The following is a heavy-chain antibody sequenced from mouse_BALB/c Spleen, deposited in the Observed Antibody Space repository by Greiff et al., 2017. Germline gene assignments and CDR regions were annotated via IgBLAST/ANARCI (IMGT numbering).Heavy chain of an antibody. D-gene: IGHD1-1*01. CDR3: ARDYYGSPWFAY. CDR2: IRNKANGYTT. J-gene: IGHJ3*01. CDR1: GFTFTDYY. V-gene: IGHV7-3*02. Sequence: EVKVEESGGGLVQPGGSLRLSCATSGFTFTDYYMSWVRQPPGKALEWLGFIRNKANGYTTEYSASVKGRFTISRDNSQSILYLQMNTLRAEDSATYYCARDYYGSPWFAYWGQGTLVTVSA.